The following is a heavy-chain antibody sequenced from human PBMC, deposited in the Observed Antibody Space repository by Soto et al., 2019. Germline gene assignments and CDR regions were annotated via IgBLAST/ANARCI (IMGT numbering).Heavy chain of an antibody. Sequence: QVQLVQSGAEVKKPGASVKVSCKASGYTFTSYGISWVRQAPGQGLEWMGWISAYNGNTNYAQKLQGTVTMTTDTSTSTASMELRSLRSDDTAVYYCARDFECFRCNNWFDPWGQGTLVTVSS. CDR1: GYTFTSYG. CDR3: ARDFECFRCNNWFDP. J-gene: IGHJ5*02. V-gene: IGHV1-18*01. CDR2: ISAYNGNT. D-gene: IGHD3-3*01.